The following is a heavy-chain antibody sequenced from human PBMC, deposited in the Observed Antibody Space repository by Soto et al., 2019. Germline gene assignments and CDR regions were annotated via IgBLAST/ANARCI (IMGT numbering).Heavy chain of an antibody. D-gene: IGHD4-17*01. J-gene: IGHJ4*02. CDR1: GYTLTIYW. Sequence: GESLKISCQVSGYTLTIYWIGWVRQMPGKGLGRMGIIYPSDSGTRYSPSFQGQVTISADQSINTSYLQWDSLKASDTAIYYCARPANTVADHFDLWGQGTPVTVSS. CDR2: IYPSDSGT. CDR3: ARPANTVADHFDL. V-gene: IGHV5-51*01.